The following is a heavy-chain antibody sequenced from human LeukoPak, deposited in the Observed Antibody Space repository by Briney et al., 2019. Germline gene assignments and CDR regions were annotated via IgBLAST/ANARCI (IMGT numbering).Heavy chain of an antibody. CDR2: MNPNSGNT. Sequence: GASVKVSCKASGYTFTSYDINWVRQATGQGLEWMGWMNPNSGNTGYAQKFQGRVTMTRNTSISTAYMELSSLRSEDTVVYYCARGHVIQLWDPYYYYGMDVWGQGTTVTVSS. V-gene: IGHV1-8*01. CDR3: ARGHVIQLWDPYYYYGMDV. D-gene: IGHD5-18*01. CDR1: GYTFTSYD. J-gene: IGHJ6*02.